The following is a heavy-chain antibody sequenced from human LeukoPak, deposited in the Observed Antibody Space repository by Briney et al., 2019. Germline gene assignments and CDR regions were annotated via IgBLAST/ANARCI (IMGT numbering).Heavy chain of an antibody. D-gene: IGHD2-15*01. CDR2: ISAYNGNT. J-gene: IGHJ6*02. CDR3: ARDPPRIVVVVAATNYYGMDV. Sequence: SVKVSCKASGYTFTSYGISWERQAPGQGLEWMGWISAYNGNTNYAQKLQGRVTMTTDTSTSTAYMELRSLRSDDTAVYYCARDPPRIVVVVAATNYYGMDVWGQGTTVTVSS. V-gene: IGHV1-18*01. CDR1: GYTFTSYG.